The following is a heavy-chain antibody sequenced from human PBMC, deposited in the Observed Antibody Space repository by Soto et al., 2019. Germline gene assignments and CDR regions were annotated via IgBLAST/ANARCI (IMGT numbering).Heavy chain of an antibody. CDR3: EVAVSSGMAV. V-gene: IGHV4-39*01. Sequence: SSSWWWRWLCQPPGKGLEWIGSIYYSGSTYYNPSLKSRVTISVDTSKNQFSLKLSSVTAADTAVYYCEVAVSSGMAVWGQGTTVTVSS. CDR2: IYYSGST. CDR1: SSSWW. J-gene: IGHJ6*02. D-gene: IGHD5-12*01.